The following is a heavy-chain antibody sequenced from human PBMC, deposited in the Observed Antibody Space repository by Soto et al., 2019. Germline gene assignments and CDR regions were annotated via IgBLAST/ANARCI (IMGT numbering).Heavy chain of an antibody. Sequence: AVYGWRVCGYLWGWIRKKQGKGLEWIGEINHSGSTNYNPSLKSRVTISVDTSKNQFSLKLSSVTAADTAVYYCARGRLWRIAAAGGGGYYVMDVWGQRTTVTGSS. CDR2: INHSGST. CDR3: ARGRLWRIAAAGGGGYYVMDV. J-gene: IGHJ6*02. V-gene: IGHV4-34*01. D-gene: IGHD6-13*01. CDR1: GWRVCGYL.